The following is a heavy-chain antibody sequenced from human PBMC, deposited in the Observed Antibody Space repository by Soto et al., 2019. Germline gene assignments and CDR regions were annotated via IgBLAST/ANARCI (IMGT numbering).Heavy chain of an antibody. CDR3: AGYITGWYRGYFDY. D-gene: IGHD6-19*01. Sequence: ASVKVSCKASGYTFTSYAMHWVRQAPGQRLEWMGWINAGNGNTKYSQKFQGRVTITRDTSASTAYMELSSLRSEDTAVYYCAGYITGWYRGYFDYWGQGTLVTVSS. V-gene: IGHV1-3*01. CDR1: GYTFTSYA. J-gene: IGHJ4*02. CDR2: INAGNGNT.